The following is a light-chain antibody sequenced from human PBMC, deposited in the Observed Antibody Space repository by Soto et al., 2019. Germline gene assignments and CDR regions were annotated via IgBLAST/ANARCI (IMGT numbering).Light chain of an antibody. Sequence: SYELTQPPSVSVSPGQTASMTCSGDKLGEKYACWYQQKPGQSPVLVIYQDNKRPSGIPERISGSNSGNTATLTISGTQAMDEADYYCQAWDSSTAVFGGGTKLTVL. CDR1: KLGEKY. J-gene: IGLJ2*01. CDR2: QDN. CDR3: QAWDSSTAV. V-gene: IGLV3-1*01.